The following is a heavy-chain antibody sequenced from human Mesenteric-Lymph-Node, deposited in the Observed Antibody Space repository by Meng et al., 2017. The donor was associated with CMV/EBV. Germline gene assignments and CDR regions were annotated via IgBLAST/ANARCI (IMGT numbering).Heavy chain of an antibody. CDR2: ISSSSSYI. Sequence: ETLSLTCAASGFTFSSYSMNWVRQAPGKGLEWVSSISSSSSYIYYADSVKGRFTISRDNAKNSLYLQMNSLRAEDTAVYYCARGGSYSWFDPWGQGTLVTVSS. CDR3: ARGGSYSWFDP. CDR1: GFTFSSYS. V-gene: IGHV3-21*01. J-gene: IGHJ5*02. D-gene: IGHD1-26*01.